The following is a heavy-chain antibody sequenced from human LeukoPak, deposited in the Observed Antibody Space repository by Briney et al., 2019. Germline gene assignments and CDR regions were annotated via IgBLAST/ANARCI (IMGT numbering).Heavy chain of an antibody. V-gene: IGHV4-30-2*01. CDR3: ARDPVAATPLDY. J-gene: IGHJ4*02. Sequence: SETLSLTCAVSGGSISSGGYSWSWIRQPPGKGLEWIGYIYHSGSTYYNPSLKSRVTISVDRSKNQFSLKLSSVTAADTAVYYCARDPVAATPLDYWGQGTLVTVSS. D-gene: IGHD2-15*01. CDR1: GGSISSGGYS. CDR2: IYHSGST.